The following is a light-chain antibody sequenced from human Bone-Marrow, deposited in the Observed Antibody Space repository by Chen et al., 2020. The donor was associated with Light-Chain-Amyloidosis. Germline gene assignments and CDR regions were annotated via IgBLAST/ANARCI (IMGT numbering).Light chain of an antibody. V-gene: IGLV3-21*02. Sequence: SYVLTQPSSVSVAPGQTATIACGGNNIGSTSVHWYQQTPGQAPLLVVYDDSDQPSGIPERLSGSNSGNTATLTSCRGEAEDEADYYCQVWDRSSDRPVFGGGTKLTVL. CDR1: NIGSTS. CDR3: QVWDRSSDRPV. CDR2: DDS. J-gene: IGLJ3*02.